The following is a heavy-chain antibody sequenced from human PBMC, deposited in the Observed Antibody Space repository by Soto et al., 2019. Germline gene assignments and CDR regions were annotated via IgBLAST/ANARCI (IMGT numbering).Heavy chain of an antibody. J-gene: IGHJ4*02. CDR2: ISGSGGST. D-gene: IGHD1-7*01. Sequence: EVQLLEYGGGLVQPGGSLRLSCAASGFTFSSYAMSWVRQAPGKGLEWVSAISGSGGSTYYADSVKGRFTISRDNSKNTLYLQMNSLRAEDTAVYYCAKDVLWNYGVFDYWGQGTLVTVSS. V-gene: IGHV3-23*01. CDR3: AKDVLWNYGVFDY. CDR1: GFTFSSYA.